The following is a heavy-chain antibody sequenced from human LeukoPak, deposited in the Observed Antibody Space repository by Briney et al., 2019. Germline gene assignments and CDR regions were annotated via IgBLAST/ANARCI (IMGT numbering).Heavy chain of an antibody. Sequence: GASVKVSCKVSGYTLTELSMHWVRQAPGKGLEWMGGFDPEDGETIYAQKFQGRVTMTEDTSTDTAYMELSSLRSEDTAVYYCATVLRVRYNWNYCFDYWGQGTLVTVSS. D-gene: IGHD1-7*01. J-gene: IGHJ4*02. CDR2: FDPEDGET. V-gene: IGHV1-24*01. CDR1: GYTLTELS. CDR3: ATVLRVRYNWNYCFDY.